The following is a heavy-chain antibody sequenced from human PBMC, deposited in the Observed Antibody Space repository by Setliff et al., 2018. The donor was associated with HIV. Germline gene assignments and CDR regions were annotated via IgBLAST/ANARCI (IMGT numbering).Heavy chain of an antibody. Sequence: TSETLYLTCTVSGGSISSGSYYWSWIRQPAGKGLEWIGRIYASGSTNYNPSLKSRVTTSVDTSKNQFSLKLGSVTAADTAMYYCARATYYYDSSGYYYKSYYFDYWGQGTLVTVSS. CDR3: ARATYYYDSSGYYYKSYYFDY. CDR1: GGSISSGSYY. CDR2: IYASGST. D-gene: IGHD3-22*01. V-gene: IGHV4-61*02. J-gene: IGHJ4*02.